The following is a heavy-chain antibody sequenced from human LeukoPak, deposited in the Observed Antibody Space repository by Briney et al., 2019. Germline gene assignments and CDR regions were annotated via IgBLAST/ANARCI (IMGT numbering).Heavy chain of an antibody. CDR2: IYYSGST. J-gene: IGHJ4*02. CDR1: GYSISSSNW. CDR3: AGYYDSSGPSTGYFDY. V-gene: IGHV4-28*01. Sequence: PSDTLSLTCAVSGYSISSSNWWGWIRQPPGKGLEWIGYIYYSGSTYYNPSLKSRVTMSVDTSKNQFSLKLSSVTAVDTAVYYCAGYYDSSGPSTGYFDYWGQGTLVTVSS. D-gene: IGHD3-22*01.